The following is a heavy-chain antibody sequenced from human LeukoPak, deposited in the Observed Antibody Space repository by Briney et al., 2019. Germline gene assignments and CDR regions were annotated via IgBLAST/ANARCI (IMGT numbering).Heavy chain of an antibody. Sequence: GESLKISCKGSGYTFTNYWIGWVRQMPGKGLEWMGVIYPGDSDTRYSPSFQGQVTISADKSISTAYLRWSSLKASDTAMYYCARALIAVAGPFDYWGQGTLVTVSS. CDR2: IYPGDSDT. CDR3: ARALIAVAGPFDY. CDR1: GYTFTNYW. D-gene: IGHD6-19*01. V-gene: IGHV5-51*01. J-gene: IGHJ4*02.